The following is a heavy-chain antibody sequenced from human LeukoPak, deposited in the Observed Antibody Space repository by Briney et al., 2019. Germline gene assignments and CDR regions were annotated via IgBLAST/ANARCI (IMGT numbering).Heavy chain of an antibody. V-gene: IGHV4-30-2*03. J-gene: IGHJ4*02. CDR3: ARCGYSGYDLVY. CDR2: IYYSGST. CDR1: GGSISSGGYS. D-gene: IGHD5-12*01. Sequence: SQTLSLTCAVSGGSISSGGYSWSWIRQPPGKGLEWIGSIYYSGSTYYNPSLKSRVTISVDTSKNQFSLKLSSVTAADTAVYYCARCGYSGYDLVYWGQGTLVTVSS.